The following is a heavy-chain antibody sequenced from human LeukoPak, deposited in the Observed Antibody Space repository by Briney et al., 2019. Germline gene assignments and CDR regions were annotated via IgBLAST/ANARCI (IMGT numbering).Heavy chain of an antibody. CDR1: GFTFSTST. CDR2: ISSNGGST. J-gene: IGHJ4*02. D-gene: IGHD4-11*01. V-gene: IGHV3-64D*06. Sequence: RGSHRLSCSASGFTFSTSTMHWVRQAPGKGLEYVSAISSNGGSTYYADSVKGRFTISRDNSKNTMYLQMSSLRAGDTALYYCVYRLSFDSWGQGTLVIV. CDR3: VYRLSFDS.